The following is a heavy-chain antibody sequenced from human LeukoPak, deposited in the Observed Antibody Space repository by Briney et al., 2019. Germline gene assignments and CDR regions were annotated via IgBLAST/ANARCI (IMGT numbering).Heavy chain of an antibody. CDR3: GRCLRGGSHTTCYDAFDI. D-gene: IGHD2-2*01. Sequence: ASVKVSCKASGYTFSNYGMSWVRQAPGQGLEWLGWIGSNNVKYGQNVEGRVTMTTDTDTSTAYLELRSLRPEDTAMYYCGRCLRGGSHTTCYDAFDIWGQGTMVTVSS. V-gene: IGHV1-18*01. J-gene: IGHJ3*02. CDR1: GYTFSNYG. CDR2: IGSNNV.